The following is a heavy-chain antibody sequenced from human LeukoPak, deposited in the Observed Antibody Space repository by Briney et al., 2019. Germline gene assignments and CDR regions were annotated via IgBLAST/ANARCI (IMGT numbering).Heavy chain of an antibody. CDR3: ARLVSSSGSFDY. J-gene: IGHJ4*02. CDR1: GGSISSNTFY. Sequence: PSETLSLTCTVSGGSISSNTFYWGWIRQPPGKGLEWIGSIYSGGSTYYNPSLKSRVTMSVDTSKNQFPLSPSSVSASDTAVYYCARLVSSSGSFDYWGQGTLVTVSS. D-gene: IGHD6-25*01. CDR2: IYSGGST. V-gene: IGHV4-39*01.